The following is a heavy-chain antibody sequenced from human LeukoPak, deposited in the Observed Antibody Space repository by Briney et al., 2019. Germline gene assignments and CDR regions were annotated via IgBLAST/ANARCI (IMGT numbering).Heavy chain of an antibody. V-gene: IGHV3-15*01. J-gene: IGHJ4*02. Sequence: GGSLRLSCAGSGFTFTNAWMSWVRQAPGKGLELVGRIKNKNDGGTADYAAPVKGRFTTSRDELRNTLYLQMNSLKSEDTAVYYCTTAFQGGYNNWGQGTLVTVSS. CDR3: TTAFQGGYNN. CDR2: IKNKNDGGTA. D-gene: IGHD5-24*01. CDR1: GFTFTNAW.